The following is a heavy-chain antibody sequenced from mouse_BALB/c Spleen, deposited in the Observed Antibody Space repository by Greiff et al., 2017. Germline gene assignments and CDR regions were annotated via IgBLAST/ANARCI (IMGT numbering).Heavy chain of an antibody. Sequence: DVMLVESGGGLVQPGGSRKLSCAASGFTFSSFGMHWVRQAPEKGLEWVAYISSGSSTIYYADTVKGRFTISRDNPKNTLFLQMTSLRSEDTAMYYCAKASYDYDGAWFAYWGQGTLVTVSA. CDR2: ISSGSSTI. D-gene: IGHD2-4*01. V-gene: IGHV5-17*02. CDR1: GFTFSSFG. CDR3: AKASYDYDGAWFAY. J-gene: IGHJ3*01.